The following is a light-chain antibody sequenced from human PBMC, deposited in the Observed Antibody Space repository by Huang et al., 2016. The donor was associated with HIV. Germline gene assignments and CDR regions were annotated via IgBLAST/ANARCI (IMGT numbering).Light chain of an antibody. Sequence: EIVLTQSPGTLTLSPGERATLSCRASQSVSKSFLAWYQQKPGQAPRLLIYGASGRAPGIPDRCSGSGSGTDFTLTISRLEPEDFALYYCHHYGNSPGTFGRGTKLEIK. J-gene: IGKJ2*02. V-gene: IGKV3-20*01. CDR1: QSVSKSF. CDR2: GAS. CDR3: HHYGNSPGT.